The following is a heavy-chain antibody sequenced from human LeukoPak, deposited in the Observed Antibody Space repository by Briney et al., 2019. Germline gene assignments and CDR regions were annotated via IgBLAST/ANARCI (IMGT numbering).Heavy chain of an antibody. J-gene: IGHJ3*02. CDR1: GGTFSSYA. CDR3: ARDLSDAFDI. V-gene: IGHV1-69*13. Sequence: SVKVSCKASGGTFSSYAISWVRQAPGQGLEWMGGIIPIFGTANYAQKFQGRVTITADESTSTAYLELSSLRSEDTAVYYCARDLSDAFDIWGQGTMVTVSS. CDR2: IIPIFGTA.